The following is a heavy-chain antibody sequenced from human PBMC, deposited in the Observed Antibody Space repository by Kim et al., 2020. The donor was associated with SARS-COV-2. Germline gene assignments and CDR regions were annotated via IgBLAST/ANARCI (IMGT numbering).Heavy chain of an antibody. CDR1: GGSVSGYY. D-gene: IGHD6-13*01. J-gene: IGHJ6*01. CDR3: ARLARLQQVATYYYH. CDR2: IYYSGAT. Sequence: SETLSLTCTVSGGSVSGYYWSWVRRPPGKGLEWIGYIYYSGATNYNPSLKSRLTMSIDTSTNHFSLNLNSLTAADPAGYYCARLARLQQVATYYYH. V-gene: IGHV4-59*02.